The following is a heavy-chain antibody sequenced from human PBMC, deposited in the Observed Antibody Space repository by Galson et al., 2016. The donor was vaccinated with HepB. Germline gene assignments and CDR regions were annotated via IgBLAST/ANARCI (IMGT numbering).Heavy chain of an antibody. D-gene: IGHD3-9*01. CDR2: INTGNGHT. J-gene: IGHJ4*02. CDR3: ASWRGTKGDWSGPLDY. CDR1: GYTFTTSG. Sequence: SVKVSCKASGYTFTTSGISWVRQAPGQGLEWMGWINTGNGHTEYSQKFQGRVTITTDTSASTAYMELSSLRSEDTALYYCASWRGTKGDWSGPLDYWGQGSLVTVSS. V-gene: IGHV1-18*01.